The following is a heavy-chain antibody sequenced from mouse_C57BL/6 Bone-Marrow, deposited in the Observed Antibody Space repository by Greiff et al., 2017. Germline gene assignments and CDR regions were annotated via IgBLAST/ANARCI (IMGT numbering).Heavy chain of an antibody. CDR2: IFPGSGST. J-gene: IGHJ4*01. CDR3: AYYGSRGYAMDY. D-gene: IGHD1-1*01. CDR1: GYTFTDYY. Sequence: VQLVESGPELVKPGASVKISCKASGYTFTDYYINWVKQRPGQGLEWIGWIFPGSGSTYYNEKFKGKATLTVDKSSSTAYMLLSSLTSEDSAVYFCAYYGSRGYAMDYWGQGTSVTVSS. V-gene: IGHV1-75*01.